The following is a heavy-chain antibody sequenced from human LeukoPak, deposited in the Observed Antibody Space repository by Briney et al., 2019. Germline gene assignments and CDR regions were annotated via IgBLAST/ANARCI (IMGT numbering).Heavy chain of an antibody. CDR1: GGSISSYY. CDR3: AREVYYGSGSYYNLPSFDY. D-gene: IGHD3-10*01. V-gene: IGHV4-59*12. Sequence: SETLSLTCTVSGGSISSYYWSWIRQPPGKGLEWIGYIYYSGSTNYNPSLKSRVTISVDTSKNQFSLKLSSVTAADTAVYYCAREVYYGSGSYYNLPSFDYWGQGTLVTVSS. CDR2: IYYSGST. J-gene: IGHJ4*02.